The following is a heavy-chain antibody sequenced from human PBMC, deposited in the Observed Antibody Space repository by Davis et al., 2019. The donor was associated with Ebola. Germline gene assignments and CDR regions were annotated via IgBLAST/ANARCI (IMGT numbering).Heavy chain of an antibody. D-gene: IGHD2/OR15-2a*01. J-gene: IGHJ6*02. CDR1: GGPITDYY. Sequence: MPSETLSLTCTVSGGPITDYYWTWIRRPPGKGLEWIGYIYNIRSTNYNLSLESRVTISVDTSKSQFSLQVSTVTAGDTAVYYCSRIPVIRGTSTKDHYYSIDVWGQGTTVTVSS. CDR3: SRIPVIRGTSTKDHYYSIDV. V-gene: IGHV4-59*01. CDR2: IYNIRST.